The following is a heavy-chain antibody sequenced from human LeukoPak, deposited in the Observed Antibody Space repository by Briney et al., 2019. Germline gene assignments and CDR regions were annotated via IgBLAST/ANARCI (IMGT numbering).Heavy chain of an antibody. CDR1: GFTFSSYW. D-gene: IGHD6-6*01. CDR3: ARDRLEYSSSSVIYYYYYMDV. CDR2: IKQDGSEK. J-gene: IGHJ6*03. Sequence: GGSLRLSCAASGFTFSSYWMSWVRQAPGKGLEWVANIKQDGSEKYYVDSVKGRFTISRDNAKNSLYLQMNSLRAEDTAVYYCARDRLEYSSSSVIYYYYYMDVWGKGTTVTVSS. V-gene: IGHV3-7*01.